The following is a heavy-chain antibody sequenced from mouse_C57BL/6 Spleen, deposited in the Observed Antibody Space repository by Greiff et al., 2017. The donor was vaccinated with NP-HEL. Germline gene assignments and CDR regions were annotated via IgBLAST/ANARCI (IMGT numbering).Heavy chain of an antibody. CDR3: ARGPSTTVVATDWYFDV. Sequence: EVQLQQSGPGLAKPSQTLSLTCSVTGYSITSDYWNWIRKFPGNKLEYMGYISYSGSTYYNPSLNSRIAITRDTSNNQYYLQLNSVTTEDTATYYCARGPSTTVVATDWYFDVWGTGTTVTVSS. V-gene: IGHV3-8*01. J-gene: IGHJ1*03. CDR1: GYSITSDY. CDR2: ISYSGST. D-gene: IGHD1-1*01.